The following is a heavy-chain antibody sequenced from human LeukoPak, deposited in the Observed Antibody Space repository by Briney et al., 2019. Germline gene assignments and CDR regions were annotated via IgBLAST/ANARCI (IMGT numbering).Heavy chain of an antibody. CDR3: VSWGTFEGGLVNH. J-gene: IGHJ5*02. CDR2: IKGDGSEK. D-gene: IGHD3-16*01. V-gene: IGHV3-7*01. Sequence: GGSLRLSCVASGFIFSTFWMSWVRQAPGKGLEWVAHIKGDGSEKYYVDSVKGRFTIFRDNAKNSLYLQMNSLRVEDTAVYYCVSWGTFEGGLVNHWGQGTLVTVSS. CDR1: GFIFSTFW.